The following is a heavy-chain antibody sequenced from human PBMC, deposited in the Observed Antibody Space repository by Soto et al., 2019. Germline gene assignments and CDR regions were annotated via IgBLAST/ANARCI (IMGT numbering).Heavy chain of an antibody. CDR2: IYHSGST. V-gene: IGHV4-30-2*01. Sequence: SETLSLTCAVSGGSISSGRYSWSWIRQPPGKGLEWIGYIYHSGSTYYNPSLKSRVTISVDRSKNQFSLKLSSVTAADTAVYYCARATRGYSRHYYYYGMDVWGQGTTVTFSS. CDR3: ARATRGYSRHYYYYGMDV. J-gene: IGHJ6*02. CDR1: GGSISSGRYS. D-gene: IGHD5-18*01.